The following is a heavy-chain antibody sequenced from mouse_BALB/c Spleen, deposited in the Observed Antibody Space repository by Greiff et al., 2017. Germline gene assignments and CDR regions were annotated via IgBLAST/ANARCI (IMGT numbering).Heavy chain of an antibody. CDR2: ISTYSGNT. D-gene: IGHD1-1*01. V-gene: IGHV1-67*01. Sequence: QVQLKQSGPELVRPGVSVKISCKGSGYTFTDYAMHWVKQSHAKSLEWIGVISTYSGNTNYNQKFKGKATMTVDKSSSTAYMELARLTSEDSAIYYCARPAVDPFAYWGQGTLVTVSA. J-gene: IGHJ3*01. CDR3: ARPAVDPFAY. CDR1: GYTFTDYA.